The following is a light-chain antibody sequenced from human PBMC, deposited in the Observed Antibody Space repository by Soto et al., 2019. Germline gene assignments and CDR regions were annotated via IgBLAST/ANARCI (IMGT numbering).Light chain of an antibody. CDR2: SAS. CDR3: QQFNNWPPLT. J-gene: IGKJ4*01. V-gene: IGKV3-15*01. CDR1: QFVSTN. Sequence: EVVMTQSPATLSVSPGERVTLSCRASQFVSTNLAWYQQKPGQAPRLLIYSASTRATGIPARFSGSGSGKEFTLTISSLQSEDFGVYYCQQFNNWPPLTFGGGTKVEIK.